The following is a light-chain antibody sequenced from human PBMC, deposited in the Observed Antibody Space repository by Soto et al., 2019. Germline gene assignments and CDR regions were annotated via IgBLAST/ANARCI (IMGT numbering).Light chain of an antibody. CDR3: PKSDSTRRWR. V-gene: IGKV1-27*01. CDR1: QGISNY. J-gene: IGKJ1*01. CDR2: GAS. Sequence: MQSNQRPSAVSAHSVDRVTSSCRASQGISNYLAWYQQKPGRLPKLLLFGASTLQSGVPARFSGSGSGTDFTLTISGLQPEDFARYACPKSDSTRRWRLAQGTKVDIK.